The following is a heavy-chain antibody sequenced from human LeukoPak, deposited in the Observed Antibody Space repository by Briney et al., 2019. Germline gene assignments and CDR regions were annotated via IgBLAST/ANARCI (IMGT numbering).Heavy chain of an antibody. CDR2: ISRTGRA. CDR1: GGSFSNYY. J-gene: IGHJ5*02. Sequence: SETLSLTCAVYGGSFSNYYWSWIRQAPGKGLEWIGEISRTGRANYNSSLKSRVTISIDTSKNQFSLKLSSVTAADLAVYYCATARGYCSSTSCPEWFDPWGQGTLVTVSS. D-gene: IGHD2-2*01. CDR3: ATARGYCSSTSCPEWFDP. V-gene: IGHV4-34*01.